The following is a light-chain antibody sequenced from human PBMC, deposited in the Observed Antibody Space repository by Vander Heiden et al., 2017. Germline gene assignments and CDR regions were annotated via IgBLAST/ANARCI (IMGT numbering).Light chain of an antibody. J-gene: IGLJ2*01. CDR3: CSYAGSYTVV. CDR2: DVN. CDR1: SSDVGGYNF. V-gene: IGLV2-11*01. Sequence: QSALIQPRSVSGSPGQSVTISCTGTSSDVGGYNFVSWYQQHPGKAPKLMIYDVNKRPSGVPDRFSGSKSGNTASLTISGLQAEDEADYYCCSYAGSYTVVFGGGTKLTVL.